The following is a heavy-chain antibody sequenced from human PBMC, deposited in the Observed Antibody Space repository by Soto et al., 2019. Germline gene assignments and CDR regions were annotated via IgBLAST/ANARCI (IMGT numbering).Heavy chain of an antibody. CDR3: ASSSLCGMDV. J-gene: IGHJ6*02. V-gene: IGHV4-30-4*01. CDR1: GGSISGGYYH. Sequence: SETLSLTCSVSGGSISGGYYHWSWIRQPPGKGLEWIGNIYYSGNTYYNPSLKSRLIISIDTSKNQSSLKVGSVTAADTAVYYCASSSLCGMDVWGQGTTVTVSS. CDR2: IYYSGNT. D-gene: IGHD2-2*01.